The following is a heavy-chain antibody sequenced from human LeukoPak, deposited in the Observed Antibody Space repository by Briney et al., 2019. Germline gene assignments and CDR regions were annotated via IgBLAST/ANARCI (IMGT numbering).Heavy chain of an antibody. J-gene: IGHJ5*02. CDR2: INNSGGST. CDR3: GKTAAAGTFLDP. Sequence: GGTLRLSCAASGFTFSSYGMSWVRQAPGKGLEWVSSINNSGGSTYYADSVKGRFTISRDNSKNTLYLQMNSLRAEDTAVYYCGKTAAAGTFLDPWGQGTLVTVSS. D-gene: IGHD6-13*01. V-gene: IGHV3-23*01. CDR1: GFTFSSYG.